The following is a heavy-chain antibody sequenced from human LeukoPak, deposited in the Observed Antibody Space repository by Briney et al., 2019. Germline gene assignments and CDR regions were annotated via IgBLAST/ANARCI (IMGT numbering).Heavy chain of an antibody. CDR3: ASRKLGNDY. Sequence: SETLSLTCTVSGGSISSGSYYWSWIRQPAGKGLEWIGRIYTSGSTNYNPSLKSRVTTSADTSQNQFSLKLSSVTAADTAVYYCASRKLGNDYWGQGTLVTVSS. CDR2: IYTSGST. J-gene: IGHJ4*02. V-gene: IGHV4-61*02. CDR1: GGSISSGSYY. D-gene: IGHD7-27*01.